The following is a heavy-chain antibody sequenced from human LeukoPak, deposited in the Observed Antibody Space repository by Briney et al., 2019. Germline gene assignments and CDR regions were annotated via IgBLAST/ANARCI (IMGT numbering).Heavy chain of an antibody. V-gene: IGHV1-46*01. Sequence: ASVKVSCKASGYTFTSYYMHWVRQAPGQGLEWMGIINPSGGSTSYAQKFQGRVTMTRDTSTSTVYMELSSLRSEDTAVYYCARDRNGAVFMPAAVSENGMDVWGQGTTVTVSS. D-gene: IGHD6-13*01. J-gene: IGHJ6*02. CDR3: ARDRNGAVFMPAAVSENGMDV. CDR1: GYTFTSYY. CDR2: INPSGGST.